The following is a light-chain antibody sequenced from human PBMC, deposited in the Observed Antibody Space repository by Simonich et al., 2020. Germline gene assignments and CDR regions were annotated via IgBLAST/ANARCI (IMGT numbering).Light chain of an antibody. V-gene: IGLV2-14*01. J-gene: IGLJ2*01. CDR2: DVS. CDR3: SSYTSSSTLGV. CDR1: SSDVGGYNY. Sequence: QSALTQPASVSGSPGQSITISCTGPSSDVGGYNYVSWYQQHPGKAPKLMLYDVSKRPSGVSNRFSGSKSGNTASLTISGLQAEDEADYYCSSYTSSSTLGVFGGGTKLTVL.